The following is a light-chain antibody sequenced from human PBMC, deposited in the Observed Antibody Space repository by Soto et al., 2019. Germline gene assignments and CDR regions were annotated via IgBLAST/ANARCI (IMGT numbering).Light chain of an antibody. J-gene: IGKJ1*01. V-gene: IGKV3-11*01. CDR1: QSVSSY. CDR3: QQRSNWPPWT. CDR2: DAS. Sequence: EIVLTQSPATLSLSPGERATLSCRASQSVSSYLAGYQQKPGQAPRLLIYDASNRATGIPARFSGSGSGTDFTLTIRSLEPEDFPVYYCQQRSNWPPWTFGQGTKVEIK.